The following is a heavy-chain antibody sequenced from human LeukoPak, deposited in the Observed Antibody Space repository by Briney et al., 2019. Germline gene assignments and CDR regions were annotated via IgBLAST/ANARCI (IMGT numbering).Heavy chain of an antibody. V-gene: IGHV3-30*03. D-gene: IGHD6-19*01. Sequence: GSLRLSCAASGFTFSSYGMHWVRQAPGKGLEWVAVISYDGSNKYYADSVKGRFTISRDNSKNTLYLQMNSLRAEDTAVYYCAREGIAVASFDFWGQGTLVTVSS. CDR1: GFTFSSYG. CDR2: ISYDGSNK. J-gene: IGHJ4*02. CDR3: AREGIAVASFDF.